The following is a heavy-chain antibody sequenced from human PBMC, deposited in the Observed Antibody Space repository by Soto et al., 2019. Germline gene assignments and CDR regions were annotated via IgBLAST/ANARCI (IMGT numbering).Heavy chain of an antibody. CDR2: ISYDGSNK. CDR3: ANESGTVFRGFGDYCMHF. D-gene: IGHD3-10*01. Sequence: QVQLVESGGGVVQPGRSLRLSCAASGFTFSSYGMHWVRQAPGKGLEWVAVISYDGSNKYYADSVKGRFTISRDNSKNRLYREIERLRGEDTAVNYCANESGTVFRGFGDYCMHFWGQETTVTVSS. V-gene: IGHV3-30*18. CDR1: GFTFSSYG. J-gene: IGHJ6*02.